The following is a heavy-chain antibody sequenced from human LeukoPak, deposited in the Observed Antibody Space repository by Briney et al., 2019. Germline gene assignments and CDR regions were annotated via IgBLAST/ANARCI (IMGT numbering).Heavy chain of an antibody. CDR2: IIPIFGTA. D-gene: IGHD1-7*01. CDR1: GGTFSGYA. Sequence: ASVKVSCKASGGTFSGYAISWVRQAPGQGLEWMGGIIPIFGTANYAQKFQGRVTITTDESTSTAYMELSSLRSEDTAVYYCARGGDWNYGASHYYMDVWGKGTTVTVSS. V-gene: IGHV1-69*05. CDR3: ARGGDWNYGASHYYMDV. J-gene: IGHJ6*03.